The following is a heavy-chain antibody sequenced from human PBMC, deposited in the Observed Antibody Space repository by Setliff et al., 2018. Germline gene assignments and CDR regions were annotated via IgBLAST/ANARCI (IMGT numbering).Heavy chain of an antibody. Sequence: GGSLRLSCAASGFTFSGYGMHWVRQAPGKGLEWATFIQYDGTKKNYADSVNGRFTVSRDNSRNTLYLQMNSLRAEDTAIYYCAKDRTGSYKYFFDQWGQGTQVTVSS. D-gene: IGHD1-1*01. CDR3: AKDRTGSYKYFFDQ. J-gene: IGHJ4*02. CDR2: IQYDGTKK. V-gene: IGHV3-30*02. CDR1: GFTFSGYG.